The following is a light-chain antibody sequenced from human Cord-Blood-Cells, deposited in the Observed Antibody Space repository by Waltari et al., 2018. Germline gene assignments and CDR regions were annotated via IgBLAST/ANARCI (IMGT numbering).Light chain of an antibody. Sequence: ILMTQSPDSLAVSLGERATIHRQCSQSVLYSSNNKNYLAWYQQKPGQPPKLLIYWASTRESGVPDRFSGSGSGTDFTLTISSLQAEDVAVYYCQQYYSTPHSFGQGTKLEIK. CDR2: WAS. J-gene: IGKJ2*03. CDR3: QQYYSTPHS. V-gene: IGKV4-1*01. CDR1: QSVLYSSNNKNY.